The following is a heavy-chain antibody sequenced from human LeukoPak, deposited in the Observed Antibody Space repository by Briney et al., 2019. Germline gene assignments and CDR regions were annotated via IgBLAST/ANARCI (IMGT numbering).Heavy chain of an antibody. V-gene: IGHV4-59*01. J-gene: IGHJ4*02. CDR3: ARGVEYSSSSGLGY. D-gene: IGHD6-6*01. Sequence: PSETLSLTCTVSGGSISSYYWSWIRHPPGKGLECIGYIYYSGSTNYNPSLKSRVTISVHTSKNQFSLKLSSVTAADTAVYYCARGVEYSSSSGLGYWGQGTLVTVSS. CDR2: IYYSGST. CDR1: GGSISSYY.